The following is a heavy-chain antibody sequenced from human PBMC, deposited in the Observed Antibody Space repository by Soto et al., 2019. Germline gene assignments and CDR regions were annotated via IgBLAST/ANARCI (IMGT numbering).Heavy chain of an antibody. CDR2: ISSTSTI. D-gene: IGHD6-13*01. V-gene: IGHV3-48*01. CDR3: ARLKAAADQILDY. CDR1: GFSFSSYG. J-gene: IGHJ4*02. Sequence: EVQLVESGGGLVQPGGSLRLSWAASGFSFSSYGMNWVRQAPGKGLEWVSYISSTSTIAYADSVKGRFTVSRDNAKNSLYLQMDSLGVEDTAVYFCARLKAAADQILDYWGQGTLVTVSS.